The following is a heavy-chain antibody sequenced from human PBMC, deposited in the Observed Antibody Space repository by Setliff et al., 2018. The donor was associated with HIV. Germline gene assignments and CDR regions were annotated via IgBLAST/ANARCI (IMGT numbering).Heavy chain of an antibody. CDR2: IYWNDDK. CDR3: AHSYYTHYYGSGSYQGWFDP. Sequence: GSGPTLVNPPQTLTLTCTFSGFSLTTSEMCVSWIRQSPGKALEWLAPIYWNDDKRYSPSLKSRLTITKDTSKNQVVLTMTNMDPVDTATYYCAHSYYTHYYGSGSYQGWFDPWGQGTLVTVSS. CDR1: GFSLTTSEMC. V-gene: IGHV2-5*08. D-gene: IGHD3-10*01. J-gene: IGHJ5*02.